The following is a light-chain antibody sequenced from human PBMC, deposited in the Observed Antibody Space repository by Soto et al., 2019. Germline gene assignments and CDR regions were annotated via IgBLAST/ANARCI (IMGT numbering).Light chain of an antibody. V-gene: IGKV1-5*01. CDR1: QTISNW. CDR3: QQYKSYSPST. Sequence: DIQLTQSPSTLSASVGDRVTITCRASQTISNWLAWYQQRPGKAPQLLISDASRLESGVPSRFSGSGSGTEFTLTISSLQPDDSATYYCQQYKSYSPSTFGQGTKVDIK. CDR2: DAS. J-gene: IGKJ1*01.